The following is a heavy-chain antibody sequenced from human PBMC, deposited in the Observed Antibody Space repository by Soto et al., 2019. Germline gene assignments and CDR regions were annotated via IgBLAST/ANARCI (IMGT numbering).Heavy chain of an antibody. D-gene: IGHD3-10*01. CDR3: AKYITMVRGVIIEAFDI. Sequence: GGSLRLSCAASGFTFSSYAMSWVRQAPGKGLEWVSAISGSGGSTYYADSVRGRFTISRDNSKNTLYLQMNSLRAEDTAVYYCAKYITMVRGVIIEAFDIWGQGTMVTVSS. CDR2: ISGSGGST. CDR1: GFTFSSYA. J-gene: IGHJ3*02. V-gene: IGHV3-23*01.